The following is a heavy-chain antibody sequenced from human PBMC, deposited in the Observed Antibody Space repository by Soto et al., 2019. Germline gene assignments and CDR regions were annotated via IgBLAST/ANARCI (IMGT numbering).Heavy chain of an antibody. Sequence: PGGSLRLSCTGSGFTFGAYTMSWVRQAPGKGLEWVSVIYSGGSTYYADSMKGRFTISRDNSKNTLYLQMNSLRAEDTAVYYCARAMVRGVITHPLDAFDIWGQGTMVTVSS. D-gene: IGHD3-10*01. CDR1: GFTFGAYT. CDR2: IYSGGST. CDR3: ARAMVRGVITHPLDAFDI. J-gene: IGHJ3*02. V-gene: IGHV3-53*01.